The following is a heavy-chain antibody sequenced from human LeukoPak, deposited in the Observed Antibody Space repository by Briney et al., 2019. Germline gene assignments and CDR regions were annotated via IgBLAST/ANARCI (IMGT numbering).Heavy chain of an antibody. CDR3: ARGLKPYCTNGICYTGDY. D-gene: IGHD2-8*01. V-gene: IGHV4-34*01. J-gene: IGHJ4*02. Sequence: SETLSLTCGVYGGSFSAYYWNWIRQPPGKGLEWIGEINPSGSSNYNPSLKSRVTISVDTSKNQFSLRLSSVTAADMAVYYCARGLKPYCTNGICYTGDYWGQGTLVTVSS. CDR2: INPSGSS. CDR1: GGSFSAYY.